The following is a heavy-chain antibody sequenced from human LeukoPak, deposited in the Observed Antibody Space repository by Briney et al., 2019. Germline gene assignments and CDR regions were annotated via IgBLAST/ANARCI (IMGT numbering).Heavy chain of an antibody. CDR3: ARGAYGGTFDY. J-gene: IGHJ4*02. Sequence: GGSLRLSCAASGFTFSSYWMHWVRQAPGKGLVWVSRINSDGSSTSYADAVKGRFTISRGNAKNTLYLQMNSLRAEDTAVYYCARGAYGGTFDYWGQGTLVTVSS. CDR1: GFTFSSYW. D-gene: IGHD4-23*01. V-gene: IGHV3-74*01. CDR2: INSDGSST.